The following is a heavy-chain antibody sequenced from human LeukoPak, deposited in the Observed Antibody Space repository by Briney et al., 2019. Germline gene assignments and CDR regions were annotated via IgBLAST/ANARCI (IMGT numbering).Heavy chain of an antibody. D-gene: IGHD4-17*01. V-gene: IGHV3-48*01. Sequence: GGSLRLSCAASGFTFISYSMNWVRQAPGKGREWVSYISSRSSTIYYADSVKGRFTISRDNAKNSLFLQMNSLRAEDTAVYYCARDQPFAVTSLYYFDSWGLGTLVTVSS. J-gene: IGHJ4*02. CDR1: GFTFISYS. CDR3: ARDQPFAVTSLYYFDS. CDR2: ISSRSSTI.